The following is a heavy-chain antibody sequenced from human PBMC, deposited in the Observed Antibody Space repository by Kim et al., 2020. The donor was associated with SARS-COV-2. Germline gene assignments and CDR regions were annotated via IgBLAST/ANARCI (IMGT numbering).Heavy chain of an antibody. D-gene: IGHD3-10*01. J-gene: IGHJ6*02. CDR3: ARVQSSFRFGEYGMDV. CDR2: INHSGST. V-gene: IGHV4-34*01. Sequence: SETLSLTCAVYGGSFSGYYWSWIRQPPGKGLEWIGEINHSGSTNYNPSLKSRVTISADTSKNQFPLKLSSVTAADTAVYYCARVQSSFRFGEYGMDVWGQGTTVTVSS. CDR1: GGSFSGYY.